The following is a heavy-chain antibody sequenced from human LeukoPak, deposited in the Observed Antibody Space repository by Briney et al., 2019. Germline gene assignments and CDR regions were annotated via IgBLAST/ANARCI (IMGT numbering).Heavy chain of an antibody. CDR3: ARDAQMTIFGVARGVFDY. J-gene: IGHJ4*02. V-gene: IGHV4-34*01. D-gene: IGHD3-3*01. Sequence: SETLSLTCAVYGGSFSGYYWSWIRQPPGKGLEWIGEINHSGSTNYNPSLKSRVTISVDTSKNQFSLKLSSVTAADTAVYYCARDAQMTIFGVARGVFDYWGQGTLVTVSS. CDR1: GGSFSGYY. CDR2: INHSGST.